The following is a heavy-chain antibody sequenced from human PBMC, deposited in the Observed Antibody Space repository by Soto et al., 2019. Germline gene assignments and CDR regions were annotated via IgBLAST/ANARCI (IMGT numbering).Heavy chain of an antibody. J-gene: IGHJ4*02. CDR1: GGSISTSDSNW. CDR3: ATVAMTSPKVFDY. V-gene: IGHV4-61*01. D-gene: IGHD2-15*01. Sequence: QLQLQESGPGLVKPSETLSLTCTVTGGSISTSDSNWWGWFRQPPGKGPEWIGYIYFTGYTNYNPSLKNRVTISVDTSKSQFSLSLNSVTAADTAVYYCATVAMTSPKVFDYWGQGTLVSVSS. CDR2: IYFTGYT.